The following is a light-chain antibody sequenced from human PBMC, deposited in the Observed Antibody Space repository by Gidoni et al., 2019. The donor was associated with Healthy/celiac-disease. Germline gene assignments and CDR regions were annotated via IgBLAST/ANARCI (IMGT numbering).Light chain of an antibody. CDR3: QQYGSSPLT. V-gene: IGKV3-20*01. CDR2: GAS. J-gene: IGKJ4*01. CDR1: QSVSSSY. Sequence: EIALTQSQATLSLSPGESATLSCRASQSVSSSYLAWYQQKPGQAPRLLIYGASSRATGIPDRFSGSGSGTDFTLTISRLEPEDFAVYYCQQYGSSPLTFGGGTKVEIK.